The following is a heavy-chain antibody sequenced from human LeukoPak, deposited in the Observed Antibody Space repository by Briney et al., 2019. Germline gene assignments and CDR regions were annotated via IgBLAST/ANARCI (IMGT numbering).Heavy chain of an antibody. V-gene: IGHV1-2*02. Sequence: VASVKVSCKASGYTFTGYYMHWVRQAPGQGLEWMGWINPNSGGTNYAQKLQGRVTMTTDTSTSTAYMELRSLRSDDTAVYYCAREEVVAGNWFDPWGQGTLVTVSS. CDR2: INPNSGGT. CDR3: AREEVVAGNWFDP. D-gene: IGHD2-15*01. CDR1: GYTFTGYY. J-gene: IGHJ5*02.